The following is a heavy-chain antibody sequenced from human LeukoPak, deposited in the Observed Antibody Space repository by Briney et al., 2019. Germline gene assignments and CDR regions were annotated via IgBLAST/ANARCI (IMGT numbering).Heavy chain of an antibody. CDR3: ARTIVGTGYDAFDI. CDR2: INKSGGST. D-gene: IGHD2-21*01. Sequence: GGSLRLSCAASGFTFSSYAMSWVRQAPGKGLEWVSIINKSGGSTNYADSVKGRFTISRDNSKNTLYLQVNSLRADDTAVYYCARTIVGTGYDAFDIWGQGTMVTVSS. CDR1: GFTFSSYA. V-gene: IGHV3-23*01. J-gene: IGHJ3*02.